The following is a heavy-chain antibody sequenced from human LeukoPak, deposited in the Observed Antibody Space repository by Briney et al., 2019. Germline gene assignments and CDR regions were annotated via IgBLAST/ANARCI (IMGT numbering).Heavy chain of an antibody. V-gene: IGHV4-4*07. J-gene: IGHJ6*03. CDR1: GGSISGYY. D-gene: IGHD2-2*01. Sequence: ASETLSLTCTVSGGSISGYYWRWIRQPAGKGLEWIGRIYTSGSTNYNPSLKSRVTMSVDTIKNQVSLKLTSVTAADTAVYYCARGIYCSGTTCYCYYYYMDVWGKGTTVTVSS. CDR3: ARGIYCSGTTCYCYYYYMDV. CDR2: IYTSGST.